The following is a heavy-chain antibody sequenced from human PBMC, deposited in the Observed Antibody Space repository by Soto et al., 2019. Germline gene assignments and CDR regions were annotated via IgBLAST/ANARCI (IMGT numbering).Heavy chain of an antibody. Sequence: GGSLRLSCAASGFTFSSYAMHWVRHAPGKGLEWVAVISYDGSNKYYADSVKGRFTISRDNSKNTLYLQMNSLRAEDTAVYYCATTLSSSSWYMAFDYWGQGTLVTVSS. D-gene: IGHD6-13*01. CDR2: ISYDGSNK. CDR1: GFTFSSYA. J-gene: IGHJ4*02. CDR3: ATTLSSSSWYMAFDY. V-gene: IGHV3-30-3*01.